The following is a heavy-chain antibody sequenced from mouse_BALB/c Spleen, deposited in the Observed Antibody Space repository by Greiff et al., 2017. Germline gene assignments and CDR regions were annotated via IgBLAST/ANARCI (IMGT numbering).Heavy chain of an antibody. Sequence: QVQLQQSGAELAKPGASVKMSCKASGYTFTSYWMHWVKQRPGQGLEWIGYINPSTGYTEYNQKFKDKATLTADKSSSTAYMQLSSLTSEDSAVYYCARAYYGNYLDYWGQGTTLTVSS. CDR1: GYTFTSYW. J-gene: IGHJ2*01. V-gene: IGHV1-7*01. D-gene: IGHD2-10*01. CDR3: ARAYYGNYLDY. CDR2: INPSTGYT.